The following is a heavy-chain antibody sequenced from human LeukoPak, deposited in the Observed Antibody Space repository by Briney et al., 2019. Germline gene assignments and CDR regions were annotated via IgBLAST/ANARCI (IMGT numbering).Heavy chain of an antibody. Sequence: SVKVSCKASGYTFTSYAISWVRQAPGQGLEWMGWIIPIFGTANYAQKFQGRVTITADESTSTAYMELSSLRSEDTAVYYCARSWDYCGGDCYSRMSFDYWGQGTLVTVSS. CDR3: ARSWDYCGGDCYSRMSFDY. V-gene: IGHV1-69*13. J-gene: IGHJ4*02. D-gene: IGHD2-21*02. CDR2: IIPIFGTA. CDR1: GYTFTSYA.